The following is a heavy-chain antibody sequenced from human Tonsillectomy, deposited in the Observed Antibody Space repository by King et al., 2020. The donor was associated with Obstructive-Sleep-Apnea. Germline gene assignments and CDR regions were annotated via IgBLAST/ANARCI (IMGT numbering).Heavy chain of an antibody. J-gene: IGHJ4*02. Sequence: VQLVQSGADVKKPGESLKISCRGSGYNFTNYWIGWVRQLPGKGPEWMGIIYPADSDTRYSPSFQGQVTISADKSISTAYLQWSSLKASDTAMYYCARECYYDSSGYYYPLGYWGQGTLVAVSS. CDR3: ARECYYDSSGYYYPLGY. D-gene: IGHD3-22*01. CDR1: GYNFTNYW. CDR2: IYPADSDT. V-gene: IGHV5-51*01.